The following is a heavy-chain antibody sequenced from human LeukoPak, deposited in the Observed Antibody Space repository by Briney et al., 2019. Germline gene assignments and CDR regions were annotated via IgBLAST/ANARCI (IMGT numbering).Heavy chain of an antibody. V-gene: IGHV4-61*02. CDR3: ARHFAYGQNYFDC. CDR2: IYTSGST. CDR1: GNSISSGDNY. J-gene: IGHJ4*02. D-gene: IGHD4-17*01. Sequence: PSQTLSLTCTVSGNSISSGDNYWSWIRQPAGKGLEWIGRIYTSGSTNYNPSLKSRVTISVDTSKNQFSLKLSSVTAADTAVYYCARHFAYGQNYFDCWGQGTLVTVSS.